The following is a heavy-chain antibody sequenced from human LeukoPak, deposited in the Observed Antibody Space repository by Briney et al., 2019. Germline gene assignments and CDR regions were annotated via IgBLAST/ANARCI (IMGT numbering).Heavy chain of an antibody. CDR3: ARDLPNLTDYDFWSGPPENYYYYYGMDV. D-gene: IGHD3-3*01. CDR2: INPSGGST. Sequence: ASVKVSCKASGYTFTSYYMHWVRQAPGQGLEWMGIINPSGGSTSYAQKFQGRVTMTRDTSTSTVYMELSSLRSEDTAVYYCARDLPNLTDYDFWSGPPENYYYYYGMDVWGQGTTVTVSS. J-gene: IGHJ6*02. CDR1: GYTFTSYY. V-gene: IGHV1-46*01.